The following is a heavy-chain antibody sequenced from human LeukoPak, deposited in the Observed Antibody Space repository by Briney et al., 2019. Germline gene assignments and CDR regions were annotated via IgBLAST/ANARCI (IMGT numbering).Heavy chain of an antibody. CDR1: DESFSGYH. V-gene: IGHV4-34*01. J-gene: IGHJ4*02. D-gene: IGHD3-3*01. CDR2: INHSGST. CDR3: ATGFMKYYFDY. Sequence: SETLSLTCAVYDESFSGYHWSWIRQPSGKGLEWIGEINHSGSTNYNPSLKSRVTISVDTSKNQFSLKPSSVTAADTAVYYCATGFMKYYFDYWGQGTLVTVSS.